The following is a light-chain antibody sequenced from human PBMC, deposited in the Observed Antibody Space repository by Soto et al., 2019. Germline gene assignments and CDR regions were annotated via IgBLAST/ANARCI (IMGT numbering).Light chain of an antibody. CDR3: QSYDSSLRGV. J-gene: IGLJ3*02. V-gene: IGLV1-40*01. CDR1: SSNIGAGYD. Sequence: SVLTQPPSVSGAPGQRVTISCTGSSSNIGAGYDVHWCQQLPGTAPKLLIYGNSNRPSGVPDRFSGSKSGTSASLAITGLQAEDEADYYCQSYDSSLRGVFGGGTKLTVL. CDR2: GNS.